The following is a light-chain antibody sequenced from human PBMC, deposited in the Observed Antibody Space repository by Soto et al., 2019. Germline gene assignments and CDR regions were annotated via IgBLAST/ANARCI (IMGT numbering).Light chain of an antibody. CDR3: QQYNSPTWT. Sequence: DIQMTQSPSTLSASVGDRVTITCRASQSISSWLAWYQQKPVKAPKLLIYDASSLESGVPSRCSGSGSGTEFTVTIGSLQPDDFATYYCQQYNSPTWTFGQGTKVEIK. CDR1: QSISSW. J-gene: IGKJ1*01. V-gene: IGKV1-5*01. CDR2: DAS.